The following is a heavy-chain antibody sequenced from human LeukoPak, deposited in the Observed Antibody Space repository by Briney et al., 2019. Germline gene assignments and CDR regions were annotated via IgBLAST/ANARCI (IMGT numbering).Heavy chain of an antibody. J-gene: IGHJ6*02. CDR3: ARGPVLRFLEWLSPSGYYYYGMDV. CDR2: INPNSGGT. V-gene: IGHV1-2*04. D-gene: IGHD3-3*01. Sequence: GASVNVSCKASGYTFTGYYMHWVRQAPGQGLEWMGWINPNSGGTNYAQKFQGWVTMTRDTSISTAYMELSRLRSDDTAVYYCARGPVLRFLEWLSPSGYYYYGMDVWGQGTTVTVSS. CDR1: GYTFTGYY.